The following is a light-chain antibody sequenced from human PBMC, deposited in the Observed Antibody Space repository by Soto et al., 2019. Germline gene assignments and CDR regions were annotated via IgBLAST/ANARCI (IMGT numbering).Light chain of an antibody. Sequence: EIVLTQSPGTLSLSPGERATLSCRASQSVSSSYLAWYQQKPGQAPRLLIYGASSRDAGIPDRFSGSGSGTDFTVTISRLEPEDFAVYYCQQYGSSLPITFGHGTRLEIK. J-gene: IGKJ5*01. CDR1: QSVSSSY. V-gene: IGKV3-20*01. CDR2: GAS. CDR3: QQYGSSLPIT.